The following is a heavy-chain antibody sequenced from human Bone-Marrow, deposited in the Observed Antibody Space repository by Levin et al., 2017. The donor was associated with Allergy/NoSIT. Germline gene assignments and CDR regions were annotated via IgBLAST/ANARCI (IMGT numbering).Heavy chain of an antibody. CDR2: INEDGSEE. V-gene: IGHV3-7*01. Sequence: GESLKISCVVSGFTFTDYYMNWIRQAPGKGPEWVANINEDGSEEKYLDSVKGRFTISRDNAKNSVYLQMNSLRVEDTAVYYCAMRWCSRCHGDVFDFWGLGTLVTVSS. CDR1: GFTFTDYY. CDR3: AMRWCSRCHGDVFDF. J-gene: IGHJ4*02. D-gene: IGHD2-8*02.